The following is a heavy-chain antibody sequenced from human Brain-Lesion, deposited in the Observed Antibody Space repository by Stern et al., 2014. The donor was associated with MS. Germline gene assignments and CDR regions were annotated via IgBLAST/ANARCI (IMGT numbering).Heavy chain of an antibody. V-gene: IGHV1-2*02. CDR3: ARDQRGITIFGVVTDYYYLGMDV. CDR2: INTNTGGT. CDR1: GYIFTGYY. D-gene: IGHD3-3*01. Sequence: QDQLVQSGAEVKKPGASVKVSCKTSGYIFTGYYINWVRQAPGQGLEWMAWINTNTGGTKYAQKLKGRVPMSRDTSISAAYVELSSLTSDDTAVYYCARDQRGITIFGVVTDYYYLGMDVWGQGTTVTVSS. J-gene: IGHJ6*02.